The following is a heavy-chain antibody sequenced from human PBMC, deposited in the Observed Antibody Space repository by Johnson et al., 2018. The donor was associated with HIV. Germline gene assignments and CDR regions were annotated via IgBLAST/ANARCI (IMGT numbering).Heavy chain of an antibody. J-gene: IGHJ3*02. CDR1: GFSFSNYA. CDR3: AKAGAVAGPGIDAFDI. CDR2: ISYDGGTT. Sequence: QVQLVESGGGVVRPGGSLRLSCAASGFSFSNYAIHWVRQAPGKGLECVAAISYDGGTTYYSDSVKGRFTISRDSSKNTVYLQMNSLRAEDTAVYYCAKAGAVAGPGIDAFDIWGQGTMVTVSS. V-gene: IGHV3-30*14. D-gene: IGHD6-19*01.